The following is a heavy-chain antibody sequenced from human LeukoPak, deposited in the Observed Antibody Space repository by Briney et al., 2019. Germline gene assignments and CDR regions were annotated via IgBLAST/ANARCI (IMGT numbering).Heavy chain of an antibody. CDR3: ARDQGYYGSTTYSDY. J-gene: IGHJ4*02. CDR2: ISAYNGNT. V-gene: IGHV1-18*01. D-gene: IGHD3-10*01. Sequence: ASVKVSCKASGYTFTSYGISWVRQAPGQGLEWMGWISAYNGNTNYAQKLQGRVTMTTDTSTSTAYMELRSLRSDDTAVYYCARDQGYYGSTTYSDYWGQGTLVTVSS. CDR1: GYTFTSYG.